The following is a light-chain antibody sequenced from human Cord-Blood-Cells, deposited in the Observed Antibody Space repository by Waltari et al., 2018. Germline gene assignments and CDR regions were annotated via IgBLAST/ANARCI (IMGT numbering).Light chain of an antibody. V-gene: IGLV2-8*01. CDR1: SSDVGGYNY. CDR2: EVS. J-gene: IGLJ1*01. CDR3: SSHAGSNNYV. Sequence: QSALPQPPSASGSPGQSVTISCTGTSSDVGGYNYASWSQQNPGKAPNLMIYEVSKRPSGVPERFSVAKSGNTASLTVPGLQADDEADYSCSSHAGSNNYVFGTGTKVTVL.